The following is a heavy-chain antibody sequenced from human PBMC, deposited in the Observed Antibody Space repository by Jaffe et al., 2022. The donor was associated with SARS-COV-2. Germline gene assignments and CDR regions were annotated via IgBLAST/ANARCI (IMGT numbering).Heavy chain of an antibody. V-gene: IGHV1-46*01. CDR2: INPSGGST. CDR1: GYTFTSYY. D-gene: IGHD3-22*01. J-gene: IGHJ6*02. Sequence: QVQLVQSGAEVKKPGASVKVSCKASGYTFTSYYMHWVRQAPGQGLEWMGIINPSGGSTSYAQKFQGRVTMTRDTSTSTVYMELSSLRSEDTAVYYCARDIGSGSMIVVDHYYYGMDVWGQGTTVTVSS. CDR3: ARDIGSGSMIVVDHYYYGMDV.